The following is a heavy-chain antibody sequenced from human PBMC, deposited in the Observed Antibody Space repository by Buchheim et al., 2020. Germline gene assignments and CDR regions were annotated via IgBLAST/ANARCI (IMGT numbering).Heavy chain of an antibody. CDR1: GGSVSSGSYY. J-gene: IGHJ4*02. CDR2: IYYSGST. Sequence: QVQLQESGPGLVKPSETLSLTCTVSGGSVSSGSYYWSWIRQPPGKGLEWIGYIYYSGSTNYNPSLKSRVTISVDTSKNQFSLKLSSVTAADTAVYYCAREIRGSYYPGTFDYWGQGTL. CDR3: AREIRGSYYPGTFDY. D-gene: IGHD1-26*01. V-gene: IGHV4-61*01.